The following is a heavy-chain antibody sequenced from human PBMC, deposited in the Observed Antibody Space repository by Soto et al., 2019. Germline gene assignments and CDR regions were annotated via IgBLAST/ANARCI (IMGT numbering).Heavy chain of an antibody. Sequence: QVQLQESGPGLVKPSETLSLTCTVSGGSISSYYWSWLRQPPGQGLEWIGYIYYSGSTNYHPSLKGRVTISVDTSKNQVSLKLSSVTAADTAVYYCARAYGVGAGDYWGQGTLVTVSS. CDR1: GGSISSYY. J-gene: IGHJ4*02. CDR3: ARAYGVGAGDY. D-gene: IGHD4-17*01. V-gene: IGHV4-59*01. CDR2: IYYSGST.